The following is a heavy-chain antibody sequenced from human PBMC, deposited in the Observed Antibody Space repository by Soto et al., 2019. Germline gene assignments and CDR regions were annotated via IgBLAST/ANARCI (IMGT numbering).Heavy chain of an antibody. CDR3: ARDLPYCSSTSCYLTWFDP. J-gene: IGHJ5*02. Sequence: QVQLVQSGAEVKKPGASVKVSCKASGYTFTSYGISWMRQAPGQGLEWMGWISAYNGNTNYAQKLQGRVTMTTDTSTSTAYMELRSLRSDDTAVYYCARDLPYCSSTSCYLTWFDPWGQGTLVTVSS. CDR1: GYTFTSYG. D-gene: IGHD2-2*01. V-gene: IGHV1-18*04. CDR2: ISAYNGNT.